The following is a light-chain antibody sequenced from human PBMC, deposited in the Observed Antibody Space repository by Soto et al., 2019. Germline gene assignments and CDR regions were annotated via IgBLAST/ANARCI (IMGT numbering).Light chain of an antibody. Sequence: QSALTQSASVSGSPGQSITISCTGTSSDVGGYNYVSWYQQHPGKAPKLIIYEVRNRPSGVSNRFSGSKSGNTASLTISGLQAEDEADYYCGSYSHTSTLYVFGSGTKLTVL. V-gene: IGLV2-14*01. CDR1: SSDVGGYNY. CDR2: EVR. J-gene: IGLJ1*01. CDR3: GSYSHTSTLYV.